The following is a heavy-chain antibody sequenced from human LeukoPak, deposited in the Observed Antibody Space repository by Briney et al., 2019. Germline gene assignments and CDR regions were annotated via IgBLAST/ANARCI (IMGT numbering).Heavy chain of an antibody. CDR1: GFTFSAYA. Sequence: QAGGSLRLSCAASGFTFSAYAIRWLRQAPGKGLEWVTVISDDGSNKYYADSVKGRFTISRDNSKNTLYVQMNSLRAEDTAVYYCARDEGYYFDYWGQGALVTVSS. J-gene: IGHJ4*02. V-gene: IGHV3-30-3*01. CDR3: ARDEGYYFDY. CDR2: ISDDGSNK.